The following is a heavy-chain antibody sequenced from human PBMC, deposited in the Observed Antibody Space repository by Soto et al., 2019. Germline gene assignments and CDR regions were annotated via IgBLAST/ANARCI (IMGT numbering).Heavy chain of an antibody. CDR3: ARGPSPDFWGGYYDY. CDR2: INPNNGGT. CDR1: GYIFKDYF. D-gene: IGHD3-3*01. Sequence: HLVQSGAEVKQPGASVKVACKASGYIFKDYFLHWVRQAPGQGLEWMGWINPNNGGTEYAQKFQGRVTMTRDTYISTAYMEVSGLRSGDTAVYYCARGPSPDFWGGYYDYWGQGTLITVSS. V-gene: IGHV1-2*02. J-gene: IGHJ4*02.